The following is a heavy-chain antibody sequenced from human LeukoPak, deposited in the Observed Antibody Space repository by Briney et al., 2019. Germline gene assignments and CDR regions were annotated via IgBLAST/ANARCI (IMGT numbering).Heavy chain of an antibody. D-gene: IGHD6-6*01. CDR2: ISAYNGNT. J-gene: IGHJ3*02. V-gene: IGHV1-18*01. CDR1: GYTFTSYG. Sequence: ASVKVSCKASGYTFTSYGISWVRQAPGQGLEWMGWISAYNGNTNYAQKLQGRVTMTTDTSTSTAYMELRSLRSDDTAVYYCARDHSPRYSSSGAFDIWGQATMVTVSS. CDR3: ARDHSPRYSSSGAFDI.